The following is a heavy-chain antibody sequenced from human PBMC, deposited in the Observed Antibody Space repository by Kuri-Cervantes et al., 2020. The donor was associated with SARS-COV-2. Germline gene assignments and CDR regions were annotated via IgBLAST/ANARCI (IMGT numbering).Heavy chain of an antibody. V-gene: IGHV3-7*01. Sequence: GESLKIPGEALGFTFSSYWMSWVRQAPGKGLEWVGNIQQDGSEKYYVDSVKGGFTISRYNAKNSRYLQMNSLKAENTALYYCASGGDCSSTSCYRAEVNWGQGTLVTVSS. CDR1: GFTFSSYW. J-gene: IGHJ4*02. CDR3: ASGGDCSSTSCYRAEVN. D-gene: IGHD2-2*02. CDR2: IQQDGSEK.